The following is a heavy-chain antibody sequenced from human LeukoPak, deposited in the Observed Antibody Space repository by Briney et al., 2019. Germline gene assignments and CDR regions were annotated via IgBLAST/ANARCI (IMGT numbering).Heavy chain of an antibody. D-gene: IGHD5-18*01. Sequence: GGSLRLSCAASGFTFSSYEMNWVRQAPGKGLEWVANIKQDGSEKYYVDSVKGRFTISRDNAKNSLYLQMNSLRAEDTAVYYCARAARYSYGPKVTDYWGQGTLVTVSS. CDR1: GFTFSSYE. J-gene: IGHJ4*02. CDR3: ARAARYSYGPKVTDY. V-gene: IGHV3-7*01. CDR2: IKQDGSEK.